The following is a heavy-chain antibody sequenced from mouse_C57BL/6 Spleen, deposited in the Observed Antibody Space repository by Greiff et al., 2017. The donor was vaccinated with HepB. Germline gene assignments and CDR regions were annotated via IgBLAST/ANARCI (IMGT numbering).Heavy chain of an antibody. Sequence: EVKLEESGGGLVKPGGSLKLSCAASGFTFSSYAMSWVRQTPEKRLEWVATISDGGSYTYYPDNVKGRFTISRDNAKNNLYLQMSHLKSEDTAMYYCARDWAYDYDWFAYWGQGTLVTVSA. D-gene: IGHD2-4*01. J-gene: IGHJ3*01. CDR2: ISDGGSYT. V-gene: IGHV5-4*01. CDR3: ARDWAYDYDWFAY. CDR1: GFTFSSYA.